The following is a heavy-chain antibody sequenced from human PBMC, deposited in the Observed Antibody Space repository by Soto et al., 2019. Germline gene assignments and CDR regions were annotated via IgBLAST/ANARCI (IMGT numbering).Heavy chain of an antibody. CDR1: GFTFSNYG. V-gene: IGHV3-30*18. CDR2: ISYDGSNT. D-gene: IGHD2-15*01. CDR3: AKGEYCSGGSCCYTYNMDV. Sequence: PGGSLRLSCAASGFTFSNYGMHWVRQAPGKGLEWVVLISYDGSNTYYADSVKGRFTISRDNSKNTLYLQMNSLRAEDTALYYCAKGEYCSGGSCCYTYNMDVWGQGTTVTVSS. J-gene: IGHJ6*02.